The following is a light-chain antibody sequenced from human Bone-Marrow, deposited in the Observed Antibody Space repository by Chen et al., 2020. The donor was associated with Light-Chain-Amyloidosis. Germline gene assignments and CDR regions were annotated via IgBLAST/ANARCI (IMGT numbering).Light chain of an antibody. Sequence: QSVLTQPPSASGTPGQRVTISCSGSSSNIGSNYVYWYQQLPGAAPKLLVHRYNQRPSGVPDRFSGSRSVTSASLAISGLRSEDEADYYCAAWDDSLSGYVFGTGTKVTVL. V-gene: IGLV1-47*01. CDR3: AAWDDSLSGYV. CDR2: RYN. J-gene: IGLJ1*01. CDR1: SSNIGSNY.